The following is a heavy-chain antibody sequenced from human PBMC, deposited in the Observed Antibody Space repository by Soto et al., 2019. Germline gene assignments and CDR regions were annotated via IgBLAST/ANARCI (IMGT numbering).Heavy chain of an antibody. CDR2: IYYSGST. D-gene: IGHD3-22*01. CDR1: GGSISSGGYY. Sequence: QVQLQESGPGLVKPSQTLSLTCTVSGGSISSGGYYWSWIRQHPRKGLEWFGYIYYSGSTYYDPSLKSRVTISVDTSKNQFSLKLSSVNAADTAVYYCARGGGSSRSNFDYWGQGTLVTVSS. CDR3: ARGGGSSRSNFDY. J-gene: IGHJ4*02. V-gene: IGHV4-31*03.